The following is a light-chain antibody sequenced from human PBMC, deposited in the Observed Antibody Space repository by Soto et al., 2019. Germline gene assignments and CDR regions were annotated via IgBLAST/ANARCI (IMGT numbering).Light chain of an antibody. V-gene: IGKV3-20*01. CDR3: KQYGSSGT. Sequence: EIVRTPSPDTLSVPPVEIATISCRASQSVGSKLAWYQQTPGQAPRLLIYGASTRATGIPDRFSGSGSGTDFTLTISRLEPEDFAVYYCKQYGSSGTCGQGTKGAIK. J-gene: IGKJ1*01. CDR1: QSVGSK. CDR2: GAS.